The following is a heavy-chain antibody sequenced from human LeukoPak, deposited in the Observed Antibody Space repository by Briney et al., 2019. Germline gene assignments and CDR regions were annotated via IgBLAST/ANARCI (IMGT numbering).Heavy chain of an antibody. D-gene: IGHD2-15*01. CDR3: ARERAGLPIDY. J-gene: IGHJ4*02. CDR2: INPNSGGT. Sequence: ASVKVSCKASGYTFTGYYMHWVRQAPGQGLEWMGRINPNSGGTNYAQKVQGRVTMTRDTSISTAYMELSRLRSDDTALYYCARERAGLPIDYWGQGTLVTVSS. V-gene: IGHV1-2*06. CDR1: GYTFTGYY.